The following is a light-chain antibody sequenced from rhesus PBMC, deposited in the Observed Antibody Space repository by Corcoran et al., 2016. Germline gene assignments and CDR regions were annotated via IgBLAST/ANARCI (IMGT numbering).Light chain of an antibody. CDR2: RTS. V-gene: IGKV3-42*01. CDR1: SSVSTS. J-gene: IGKJ3*01. Sequence: EIVLTQSPTSMAVSQGERVTISCTASSSVSTSYLHWYQQKPGFPQRLLVYRTSSLASGVPARFSGSGSGTSYTLPISSMEAEDAANYYCQQGNSIPFTFGPGTKLDIK. CDR3: QQGNSIPFT.